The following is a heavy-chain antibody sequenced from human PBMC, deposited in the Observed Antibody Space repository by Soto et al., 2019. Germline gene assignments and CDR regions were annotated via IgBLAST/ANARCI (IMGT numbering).Heavy chain of an antibody. Sequence: QVTLKESGPVLVKPTETLTLTCTVSGFSLSNARMGVSWIRQPPGKALEWLAHIFSNDEKSYSTSLKSRLTTSKDTSTSQVVLTMTNMDPVDTATYYCARKLGYCSGGSCYSKHWFDPWGQGTLVTVSS. D-gene: IGHD2-15*01. V-gene: IGHV2-26*01. CDR2: IFSNDEK. CDR1: GFSLSNARMG. CDR3: ARKLGYCSGGSCYSKHWFDP. J-gene: IGHJ5*02.